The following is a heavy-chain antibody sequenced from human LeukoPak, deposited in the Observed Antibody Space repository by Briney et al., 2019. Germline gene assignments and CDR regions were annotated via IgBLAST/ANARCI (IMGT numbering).Heavy chain of an antibody. D-gene: IGHD5-18*01. V-gene: IGHV3-43*01. Sequence: PGGSLRLSCAASGFTSDDYTMHWVRQAPGKGLEWVSLISWDGGSTYYADSVKGRFTISRDNSKNSLYLQMNSLRTEDTALYYCAKDFALGYSWDGMDVWGQGTTVTVSS. CDR3: AKDFALGYSWDGMDV. CDR2: ISWDGGST. CDR1: GFTSDDYT. J-gene: IGHJ6*02.